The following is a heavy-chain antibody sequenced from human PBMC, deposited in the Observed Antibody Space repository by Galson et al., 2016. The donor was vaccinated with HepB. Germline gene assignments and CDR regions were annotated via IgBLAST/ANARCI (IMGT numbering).Heavy chain of an antibody. D-gene: IGHD2-15*01. CDR3: AREGKGGFDI. V-gene: IGHV3-30*03. Sequence: SLRLSCAASGFTFSTYGMHWVRQAPGKGLEWVAVISYDGSNKKYADSVKGRFTISRDNSKNSLYLQMNSLRVEDTAVYYCAREGKGGFDIWGQGTMVTVSS. J-gene: IGHJ3*02. CDR1: GFTFSTYG. CDR2: ISYDGSNK.